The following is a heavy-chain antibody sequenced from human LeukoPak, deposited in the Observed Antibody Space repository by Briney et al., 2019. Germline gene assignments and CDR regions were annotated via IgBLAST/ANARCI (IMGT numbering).Heavy chain of an antibody. CDR1: GFTFSSYS. D-gene: IGHD5-18*01. CDR2: ISSSSSTI. J-gene: IGHJ6*03. V-gene: IGHV3-48*01. Sequence: QSGGSLRLSCAASGFTFSSYSMNWVRQAPGKGLEWVSYISSSSSTIYYADSVKGRFTISRDNAKNSLYLQMNSLRAEDTAVYYCARVSYGLGYYYYYMDVWGKGTTVTISS. CDR3: ARVSYGLGYYYYYMDV.